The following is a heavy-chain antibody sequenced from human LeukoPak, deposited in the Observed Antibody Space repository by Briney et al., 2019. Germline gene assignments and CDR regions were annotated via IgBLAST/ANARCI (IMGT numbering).Heavy chain of an antibody. D-gene: IGHD1-26*01. CDR1: GFTFSSYA. CDR3: AREVGARTFDY. Sequence: GGSLRLSCAASGFTFSSYAMHWVRQAPGKGLEWVAVISYAGSNKYYADSVKGRFTISRDNSKNTLYVQMNSLRAEDTAVYYCAREVGARTFDYWGQGTLVTVSS. CDR2: ISYAGSNK. J-gene: IGHJ4*02. V-gene: IGHV3-30-3*01.